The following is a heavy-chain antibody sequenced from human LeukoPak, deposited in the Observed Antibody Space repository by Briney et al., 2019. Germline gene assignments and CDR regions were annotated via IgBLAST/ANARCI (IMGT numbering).Heavy chain of an antibody. CDR2: IYTSGST. CDR3: AREVGGYRYGYRPTELSWYFDL. CDR1: GGSISSYY. Sequence: SETLSLTCTVSGGSISSYYWSWIRQPAGKGLEWIGRIYTSGSTNYNPSLKSRVTISVDTSKNQFSLKLSSVTAADTAVYYCAREVGGYRYGYRPTELSWYFDLWGRGTLVTVSP. D-gene: IGHD5-18*01. J-gene: IGHJ2*01. V-gene: IGHV4-4*07.